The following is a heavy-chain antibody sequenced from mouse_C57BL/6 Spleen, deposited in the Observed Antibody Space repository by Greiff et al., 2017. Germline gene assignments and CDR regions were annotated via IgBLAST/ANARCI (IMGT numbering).Heavy chain of an antibody. CDR2: IDPENGDT. Sequence: EVQLQQSGAELVRPGASVKLSCTASGFNIKDDYMHWVKQRPEQGLEWIGWIDPENGDTEYASKFQGKATITADTSSNTAYLQLSSLTSEDTSVYYCTIGYYYGSSYGWFAYWGQGTLVTVSA. CDR1: GFNIKDDY. D-gene: IGHD1-1*01. J-gene: IGHJ3*01. V-gene: IGHV14-4*01. CDR3: TIGYYYGSSYGWFAY.